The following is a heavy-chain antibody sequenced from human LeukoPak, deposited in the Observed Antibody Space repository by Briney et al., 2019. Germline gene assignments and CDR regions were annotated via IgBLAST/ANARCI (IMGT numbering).Heavy chain of an antibody. CDR3: ARRDLSDGRWLFLDY. D-gene: IGHD3-22*01. V-gene: IGHV3-23*01. J-gene: IGHJ4*02. Sequence: GGSLRLSCAASGFTFSSYAMSWVRQAPGKGLEWVSAISGSGGSTYYADSVKGRFTISRDNSKNTLYLQMNDLRAEDTAIYYCARRDLSDGRWLFLDYWGQGTLVTVSS. CDR2: ISGSGGST. CDR1: GFTFSSYA.